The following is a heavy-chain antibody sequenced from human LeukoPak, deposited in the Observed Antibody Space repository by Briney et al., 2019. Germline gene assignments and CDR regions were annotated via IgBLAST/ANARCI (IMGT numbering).Heavy chain of an antibody. J-gene: IGHJ5*02. CDR1: GFTFSSYA. CDR3: ARASWIQLWTWFDP. CDR2: ISYDGSNK. Sequence: GGSLRLSCAASGFTFSSYAMSWVRQAPGKGLEWVAVISYDGSNKYYADSVKGRFTISRDNSKDTLYLQMNSLRAEDTAVYYCARASWIQLWTWFDPWGQGTLVTVSS. D-gene: IGHD5-18*01. V-gene: IGHV3-30*01.